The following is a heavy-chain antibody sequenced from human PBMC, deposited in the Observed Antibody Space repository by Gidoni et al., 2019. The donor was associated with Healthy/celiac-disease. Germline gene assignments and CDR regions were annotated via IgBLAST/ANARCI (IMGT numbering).Heavy chain of an antibody. CDR1: GGSFSGSY. D-gene: IGHD4-17*01. J-gene: IGHJ6*02. CDR3: ATSTVTTYYYGMDV. Sequence: QVQLQQWGAGLLKPSETLSLPCAVYGGSFSGSYWRWIRQPPGKGLEWIGEINHSGSTNYNPSLKSRVTISVDTSKNQFSLKLSSVTAADTAVYYCATSTVTTYYYGMDVWGQGTTVTVSS. V-gene: IGHV4-34*01. CDR2: INHSGST.